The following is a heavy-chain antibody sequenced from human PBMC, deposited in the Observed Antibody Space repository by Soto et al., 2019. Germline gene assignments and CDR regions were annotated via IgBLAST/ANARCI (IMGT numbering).Heavy chain of an antibody. Sequence: QVQLVESGGGVVQPGRSLRLSCAASGFTFSSYGMHWVRQAPGKGLEWVAVISYDGSNKYYADSVKGRFTISRDNSKNTLYLQMNSLRAEDTAVYYCAKDDVSELRYFDWLTKNHYYYYGMDVWGQGTTVTVTS. D-gene: IGHD3-9*01. CDR1: GFTFSSYG. V-gene: IGHV3-30*18. CDR2: ISYDGSNK. J-gene: IGHJ6*02. CDR3: AKDDVSELRYFDWLTKNHYYYYGMDV.